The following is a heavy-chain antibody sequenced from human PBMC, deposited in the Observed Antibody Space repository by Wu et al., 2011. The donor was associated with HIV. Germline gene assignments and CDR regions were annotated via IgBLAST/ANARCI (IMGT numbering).Heavy chain of an antibody. CDR3: ARDLPPVGATREGFDI. J-gene: IGHJ3*02. D-gene: IGHD1-26*01. V-gene: IGHV1-18*01. CDR1: GYTFTNYG. Sequence: QVQLVQSGAEVKKPGASVKVSCKTSGYTFTNYGITWVRQAPGQGLEWMGWISTFSGNTKYAQIFQGRVTMTADTPTSTGYMELRSLRSDDTAVYYCARDLPPVGATREGFDIWGQGTMVTVSS. CDR2: ISTFSGNT.